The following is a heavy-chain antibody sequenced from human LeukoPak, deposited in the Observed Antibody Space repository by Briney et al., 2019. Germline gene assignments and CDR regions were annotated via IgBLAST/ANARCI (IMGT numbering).Heavy chain of an antibody. J-gene: IGHJ4*02. Sequence: GGSLRLSCAASGFTFSSYAMSWVRQAPGKGLEWVSAISGSGGSTYYADSVKGRFTISRDNSKNTLYLQMNSLRAEDTAVYHCANRPYGSGSYHLDYWGQGTLVTVSS. CDR1: GFTFSSYA. CDR2: ISGSGGST. D-gene: IGHD3-10*01. V-gene: IGHV3-23*01. CDR3: ANRPYGSGSYHLDY.